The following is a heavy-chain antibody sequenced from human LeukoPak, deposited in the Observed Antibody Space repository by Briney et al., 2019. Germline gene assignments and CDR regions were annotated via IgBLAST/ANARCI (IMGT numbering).Heavy chain of an antibody. J-gene: IGHJ4*02. Sequence: PGGSLRLSCAASGFRFSSYAMSWVRQAPGKGLEWVSAISGSGVSTYYADSVKGRFTVSRDNSKNTLYLQMSSLRFEDTAVYYCARDPRVFEYCSSTSCRPPNYWGQGTLVTVSS. D-gene: IGHD2-2*01. V-gene: IGHV3-23*01. CDR1: GFRFSSYA. CDR3: ARDPRVFEYCSSTSCRPPNY. CDR2: ISGSGVST.